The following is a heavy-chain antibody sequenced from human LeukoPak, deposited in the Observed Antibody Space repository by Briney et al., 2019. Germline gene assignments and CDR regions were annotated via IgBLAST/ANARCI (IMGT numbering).Heavy chain of an antibody. D-gene: IGHD3-22*01. Sequence: GGSLRLSCAASGFTFSSYWMSWVRQAPGKGLEWVANIKQDGSEKYYVDSVKGRFTISRDNAKNSLYLQMNSLRAEDTAVYYCARGSCGYPFDAFDIWGQGTMVTVSS. J-gene: IGHJ3*02. V-gene: IGHV3-7*01. CDR1: GFTFSSYW. CDR3: ARGSCGYPFDAFDI. CDR2: IKQDGSEK.